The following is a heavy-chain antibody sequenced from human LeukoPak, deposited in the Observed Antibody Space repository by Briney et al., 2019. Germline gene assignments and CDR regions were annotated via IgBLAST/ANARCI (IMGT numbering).Heavy chain of an antibody. J-gene: IGHJ3*02. Sequence: ASVKVSCKASGGTFSSYAISWVRQAPGQGLEWMGGIIPIFGTANYAQKFQGRVTITADESTSTAYMELSSLRSEDTAVYYCAAGGGDSSSVWGAFDIWGQGTMVTVSS. V-gene: IGHV1-69*13. CDR1: GGTFSSYA. D-gene: IGHD3-22*01. CDR2: IIPIFGTA. CDR3: AAGGGDSSSVWGAFDI.